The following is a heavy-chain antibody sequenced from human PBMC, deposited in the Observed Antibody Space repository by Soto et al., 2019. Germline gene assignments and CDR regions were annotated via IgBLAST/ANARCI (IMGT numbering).Heavy chain of an antibody. CDR3: AKGGYFDS. CDR1: GFTFSSYA. V-gene: IGHV3-23*01. J-gene: IGHJ4*02. CDR2: ISGSGDTT. Sequence: EVQLLESGGGLVQPGGSLRLSCAASGFTFSSYAMSWVRQAPGKGLEWVSGISGSGDTTYYADSVKGRFTISRDNSKNTLYLQMNSLRAEDTALYYCAKGGYFDSWGQGTLVTVSS.